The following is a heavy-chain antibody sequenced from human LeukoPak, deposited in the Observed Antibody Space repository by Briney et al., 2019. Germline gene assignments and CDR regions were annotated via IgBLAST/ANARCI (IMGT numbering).Heavy chain of an antibody. J-gene: IGHJ4*02. D-gene: IGHD3-16*02. V-gene: IGHV7-4-1*02. CDR3: ARAFQRLGELSLPDY. CDR1: GYTFTNYA. Sequence: ASVKVSCKASGYTFTNYAMNWVRQAPGQGLEWMGWIHPSTGNPTYAQGFTGRFVFSLDTSVSTTYLQISSLKAEDTAVYYCARAFQRLGELSLPDYWGQGTLVTVSS. CDR2: IHPSTGNP.